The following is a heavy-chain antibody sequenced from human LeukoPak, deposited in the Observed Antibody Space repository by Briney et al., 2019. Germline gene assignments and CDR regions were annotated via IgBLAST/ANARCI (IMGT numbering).Heavy chain of an antibody. CDR1: GFTFSDYY. D-gene: IGHD3-10*01. V-gene: IGHV3-30-3*01. CDR2: ISYDGSNE. CDR3: ARVGYYASGPFSYFDY. Sequence: PGGSLGLSCAASGFTFSDYYMSWIRQAPGKGLEWVAVISYDGSNEYYADSVKGRFTISRDNSKNTLYLQMNSLSVEDTAVYYCARVGYYASGPFSYFDYWGQGTLVTVSS. J-gene: IGHJ4*02.